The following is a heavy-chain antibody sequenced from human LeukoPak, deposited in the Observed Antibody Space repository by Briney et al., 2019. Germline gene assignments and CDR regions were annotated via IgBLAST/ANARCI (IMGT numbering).Heavy chain of an antibody. CDR2: IRSEANSYAT. CDR3: TRHPQGATISGY. V-gene: IGHV3-73*01. D-gene: IGHD1-26*01. Sequence: GGSLRLSCAASGFTFSGSAMHWVRQASGKGLEWVGRIRSEANSYATAYAASVKGRFTISRDDSKNTAYLQMNSLKTEDTAVYYCTRHPQGATISGYWGQGTLVTVSS. CDR1: GFTFSGSA. J-gene: IGHJ4*02.